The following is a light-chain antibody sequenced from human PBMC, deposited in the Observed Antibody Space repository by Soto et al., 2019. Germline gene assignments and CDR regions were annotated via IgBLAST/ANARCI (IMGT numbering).Light chain of an antibody. V-gene: IGKV1-39*01. CDR3: RQSYTTLGT. CDR1: QGISSY. Sequence: DIPMTQSPSSLSASVGERVTITCRASQGISSYLTWYQQKPGKAPKPLIYGASSLQSGVPSRFTGSGSGTDFTLTISRLQAEDFATYYCRQSYTTLGTFGKGTELEIK. J-gene: IGKJ2*01. CDR2: GAS.